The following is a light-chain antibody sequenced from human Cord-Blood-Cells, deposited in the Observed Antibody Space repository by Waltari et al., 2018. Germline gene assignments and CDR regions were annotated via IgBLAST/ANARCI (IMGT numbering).Light chain of an antibody. CDR2: DVS. J-gene: IGLJ7*01. CDR1: SSDVGGYNY. V-gene: IGLV2-14*01. CDR3: SSYTSSSNAV. Sequence: QSALTQPASVSGSPGQSITIPCTGTSSDVGGYNYVSWYQQHPGKAPKLMIYDVSNRPSGVSNRFSGSKSGNTASLTISGLQAEDEADYYCSSYTSSSNAVFGGGTQLTVL.